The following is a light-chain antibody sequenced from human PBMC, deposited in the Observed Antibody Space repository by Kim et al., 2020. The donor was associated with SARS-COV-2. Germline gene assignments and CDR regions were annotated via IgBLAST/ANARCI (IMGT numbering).Light chain of an antibody. CDR3: QVWDSSSDHYVV. J-gene: IGLJ2*01. V-gene: IGLV3-21*04. CDR2: YDS. Sequence: PGKTARITCGGNNIGSKSVHWCQQKPGQAPVLVIYYDSDRPSGIPERFSGSNSGNTATLTISRVEAGDEADYYCQVWDSSSDHYVVFGGGTQLTVL. CDR1: NIGSKS.